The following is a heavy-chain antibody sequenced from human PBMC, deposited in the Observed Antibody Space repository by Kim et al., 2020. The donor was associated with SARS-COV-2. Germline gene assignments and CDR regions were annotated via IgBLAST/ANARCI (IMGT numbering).Heavy chain of an antibody. V-gene: IGHV4-34*01. CDR3: ARVRPYSSRRYFDY. CDR2: INHSGST. D-gene: IGHD6-13*01. CDR1: GGSFSGYY. J-gene: IGHJ4*02. Sequence: SETLSLTCAVYGGSFSGYYWSWIRQPPGKGLEWIGEINHSGSTNYNPSLKSRVTISVDTSKNQFSLKLSSVTAADTAVYYCARVRPYSSRRYFDYWGQGTLVTVSS.